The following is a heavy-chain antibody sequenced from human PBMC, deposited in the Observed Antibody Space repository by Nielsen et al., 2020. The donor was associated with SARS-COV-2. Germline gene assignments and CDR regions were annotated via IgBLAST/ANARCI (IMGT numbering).Heavy chain of an antibody. Sequence: GVLKISCAASGFTFSSYSMNWVRQAPGKGLEWVSYISSSSTIYYADSVKGRFTISRDNAKNSLYLQMNSLRDEDTAVYYCAGGGYYYYGMDVWGQGTTVTVSS. V-gene: IGHV3-48*02. J-gene: IGHJ6*02. D-gene: IGHD3-16*01. CDR2: ISSSSTI. CDR1: GFTFSSYS. CDR3: AGGGYYYYGMDV.